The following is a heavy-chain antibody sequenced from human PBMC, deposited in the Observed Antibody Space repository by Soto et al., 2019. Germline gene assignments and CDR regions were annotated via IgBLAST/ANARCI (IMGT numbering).Heavy chain of an antibody. CDR1: GGSFSGYY. CDR2: INHSGST. J-gene: IGHJ4*02. V-gene: IGHV4-34*01. CDR3: ARGQPARRITMVRGVITGFDY. Sequence: QVQLQQWGAGLLKPSETLSLTCAVYGGSFSGYYWSWIRQPPGKGLEWIRAINHSGSTNYNPSLKSRVTISVDTSKNQFSLKLSSVTAADTAVYYCARGQPARRITMVRGVITGFDYWVQGTLVSVSS. D-gene: IGHD3-10*01.